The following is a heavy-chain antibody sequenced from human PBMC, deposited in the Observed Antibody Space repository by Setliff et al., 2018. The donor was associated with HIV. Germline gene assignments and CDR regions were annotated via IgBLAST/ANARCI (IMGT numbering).Heavy chain of an antibody. CDR3: EASISSRHYYGSAL. CDR2: FNPEEGKT. J-gene: IGHJ2*01. D-gene: IGHD3-10*01. V-gene: IGHV1-24*01. CDR1: GYTLSELS. Sequence: RASVKVSCKISGYTLSELSMHWVRQAPGKGLEWMVGFNPEEGKTIYAQTFQGRVTMTEDTSTDTAFMDLNNPISEDTAVYSCEASISSRHYYGSALWGRGTLVTVSS.